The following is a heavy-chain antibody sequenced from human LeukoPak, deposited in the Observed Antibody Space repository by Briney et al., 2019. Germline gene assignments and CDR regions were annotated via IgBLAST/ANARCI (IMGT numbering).Heavy chain of an antibody. V-gene: IGHV3-23*01. CDR3: AVYYYDSSSRGYFDY. D-gene: IGHD3-22*01. J-gene: IGHJ4*02. CDR2: ISGSGGST. Sequence: GGSLRLSCAASGFTFSSYAMSWVRQAPGKGLEWVSAISGSGGSTYYADSVKGRFTISRDNSKNTLYLQMNSLRAEDTAVYYCAVYYYDSSSRGYFDYWGQGTLVTVSS. CDR1: GFTFSSYA.